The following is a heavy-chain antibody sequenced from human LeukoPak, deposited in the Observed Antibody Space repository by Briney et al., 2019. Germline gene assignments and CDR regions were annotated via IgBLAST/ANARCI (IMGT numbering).Heavy chain of an antibody. D-gene: IGHD2-21*01. CDR3: AAPQTYGFVVYP. CDR2: INHSGST. Sequence: SETLSLTCAVYGGSFSGYYWSWIRQPPGKGLEWIGEINHSGSTNYNPSLKSRVTISVDTSKNQFSLKLSSVTAADTAVYYCAAPQTYGFVVYPLGQGNLVTVSS. J-gene: IGHJ5*02. V-gene: IGHV4-34*01. CDR1: GGSFSGYY.